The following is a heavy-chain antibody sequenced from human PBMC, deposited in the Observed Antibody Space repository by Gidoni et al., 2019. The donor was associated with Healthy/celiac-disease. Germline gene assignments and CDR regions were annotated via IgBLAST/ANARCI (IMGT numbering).Heavy chain of an antibody. D-gene: IGHD3-10*01. J-gene: IGHJ4*02. Sequence: EVQLVESGGGLVQPGRSLRLSCAASGFPLDDYAMHWVRQAPGKGLEWVSGISWNSGTIGYADSVKGRFTISRDNAENSLYLQMNSLRAEDTALYYCAKDLFYYVSGNQVFDSWGQGTLVTVSS. V-gene: IGHV3-9*01. CDR1: GFPLDDYA. CDR3: AKDLFYYVSGNQVFDS. CDR2: ISWNSGTI.